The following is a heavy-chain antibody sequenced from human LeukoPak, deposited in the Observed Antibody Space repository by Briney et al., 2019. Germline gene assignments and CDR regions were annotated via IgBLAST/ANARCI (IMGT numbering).Heavy chain of an antibody. CDR3: ARDMTIWYYYMDV. J-gene: IGHJ6*03. CDR2: ISSSSSYI. Sequence: GGSLRLSCAASGFTFSSYSMNWVRQAPGKGLEWVSSISSSSSYIYYADSVKGRFTISRDNAKNSLYLQMNSLRAEDTAVYYCARDMTIWYYYMDVWGKGTTVTVSS. D-gene: IGHD4/OR15-4a*01. CDR1: GFTFSSYS. V-gene: IGHV3-21*01.